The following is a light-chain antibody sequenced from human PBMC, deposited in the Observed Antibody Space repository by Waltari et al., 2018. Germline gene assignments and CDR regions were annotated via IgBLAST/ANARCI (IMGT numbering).Light chain of an antibody. CDR2: GKS. J-gene: IGLJ2*01. CDR3: ASRDSSGNYAV. V-gene: IGLV3-19*01. CDR1: SLRTYY. Sequence: SSELTQDPAVSVALGQAVRITCQGDSLRTYYASWYQQKPGQAPVLVIYGKSNRPSGLPDRFSGSSSGNTASLTISGAQAEDEADYYCASRDSSGNYAVFGGGTKLTVL.